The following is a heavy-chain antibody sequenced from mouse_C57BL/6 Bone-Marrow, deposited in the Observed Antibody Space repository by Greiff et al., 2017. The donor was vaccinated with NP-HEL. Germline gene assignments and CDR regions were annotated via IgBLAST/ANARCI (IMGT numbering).Heavy chain of an antibody. V-gene: IGHV5-16*01. Sequence: EVQLVESEGGLVQPGSSMKLSCTASGFTFSDYYMAWVRQVPEKGLEWVANINYDGSSTYYLDSLKSRFIISRDNAKNILYLQMSSLKSEDTAPCFCVRERDWDFEVWGTGSTVTVSS. J-gene: IGHJ1*03. CDR1: GFTFSDYY. CDR3: VRERDWDFEV. CDR2: INYDGSST.